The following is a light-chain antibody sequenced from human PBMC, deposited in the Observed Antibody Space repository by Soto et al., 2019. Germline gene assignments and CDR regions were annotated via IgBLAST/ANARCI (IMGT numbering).Light chain of an antibody. CDR1: QSVSSY. Sequence: EVVLTQSPATLSLSLGERATLSCRASQSVSSYLAWYQKKPGQSPRLLIYDASKRAPDIPTRFSGSASGTDFTLTISSLAPEDFAIYYCQQRGSWPLTFGGGTKVEIK. V-gene: IGKV3-11*01. CDR3: QQRGSWPLT. CDR2: DAS. J-gene: IGKJ4*01.